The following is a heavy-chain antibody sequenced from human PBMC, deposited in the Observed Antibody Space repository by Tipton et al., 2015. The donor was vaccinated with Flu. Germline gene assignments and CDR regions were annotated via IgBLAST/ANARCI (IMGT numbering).Heavy chain of an antibody. CDR3: TGDFQIGWFYY. J-gene: IGHJ4*02. CDR2: ISHSGIG. V-gene: IGHV4-38-2*02. Sequence: TLSLTCSVSGLSITTGYFWGWIRQPPGRGLAWIGSISHSGIGYYNPSLNSRATISVDTSRNQFSLRLNSVTAADTAVYYCTGDFQIGWFYYWSQGTLVTVSS. D-gene: IGHD2-15*01. CDR1: GLSITTGYF.